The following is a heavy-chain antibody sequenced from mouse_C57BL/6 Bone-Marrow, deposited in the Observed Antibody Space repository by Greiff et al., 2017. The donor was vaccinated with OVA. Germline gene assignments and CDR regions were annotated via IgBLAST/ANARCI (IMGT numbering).Heavy chain of an antibody. J-gene: IGHJ3*01. V-gene: IGHV3-6*01. CDR3: ARDGAYDYVSWFAY. CDR1: GYSITSGYY. D-gene: IGHD2-4*01. CDR2: ISYDGSN. Sequence: EVQLQQSGPGLVKPSQSLSLTCSVTGYSITSGYYWNWIRQFPGNKLEWMGYISYDGSNNYNPSLKNRISITRDTSKNQFFLKLNSVTTEDTATYYCARDGAYDYVSWFAYWGQGTLVTVSA.